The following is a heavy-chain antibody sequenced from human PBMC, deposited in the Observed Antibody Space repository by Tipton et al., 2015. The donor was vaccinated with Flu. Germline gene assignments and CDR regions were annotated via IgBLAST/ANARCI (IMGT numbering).Heavy chain of an antibody. Sequence: TLSLTCTVSGGSISSSSYYWGWIRQPPGKGLEWIGSIYYSGSTYYNPSLKSRVTISVDTSKNQFSLKLSSVTAADTAVYYCARGMSRGGYNWGQGTLVTVSS. CDR3: ARGMSRGGYN. J-gene: IGHJ4*02. D-gene: IGHD5-24*01. CDR1: GGSISSSSYY. V-gene: IGHV4-39*07. CDR2: IYYSGST.